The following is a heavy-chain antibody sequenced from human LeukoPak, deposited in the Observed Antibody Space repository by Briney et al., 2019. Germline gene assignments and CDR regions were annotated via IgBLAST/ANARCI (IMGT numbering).Heavy chain of an antibody. J-gene: IGHJ4*02. Sequence: PGGSLRLSCAASGFTFSSYEMNWVRQAPGKGLEWVSYISSSGSTIYYADSVKGRFTISRDNAKNSLYLQMNSLRAEDTAVYYCARDPLYHYYDSSAKGDYWGQGTLVTVSS. CDR1: GFTFSSYE. CDR2: ISSSGSTI. V-gene: IGHV3-48*03. D-gene: IGHD3-22*01. CDR3: ARDPLYHYYDSSAKGDY.